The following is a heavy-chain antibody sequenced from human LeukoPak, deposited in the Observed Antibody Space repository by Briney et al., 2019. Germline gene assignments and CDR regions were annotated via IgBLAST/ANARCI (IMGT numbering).Heavy chain of an antibody. J-gene: IGHJ3*02. D-gene: IGHD3-22*01. Sequence: GGSLRLPCAASGFTFSSYAMSWVRQAPGKGLEWVSAISGSGGSTDYADSVKGRFTISRDNSKNTLYLQMNSLRAEDTAVYYCASCNYYDSSGYPDAFDIWGQGTMVTVSS. V-gene: IGHV3-23*01. CDR1: GFTFSSYA. CDR3: ASCNYYDSSGYPDAFDI. CDR2: ISGSGGST.